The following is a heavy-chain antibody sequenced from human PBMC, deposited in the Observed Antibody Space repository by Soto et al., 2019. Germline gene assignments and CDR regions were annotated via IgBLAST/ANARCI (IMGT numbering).Heavy chain of an antibody. J-gene: IGHJ5*02. CDR3: TRDASRDSSARGWFDP. Sequence: LRLSCAASGFTFRSFTMNWVRQAPGKGLEWVSTIGSNSAYIYYTDALRGRFTISRDNAKNSLHLQMNSLRAEDTAVYYCTRDASRDSSARGWFDPWGPGTLVTVSS. CDR1: GFTFRSFT. D-gene: IGHD6-13*01. V-gene: IGHV3-21*01. CDR2: IGSNSAYI.